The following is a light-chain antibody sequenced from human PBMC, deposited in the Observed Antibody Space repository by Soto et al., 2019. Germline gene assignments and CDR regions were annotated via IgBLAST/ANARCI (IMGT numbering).Light chain of an antibody. Sequence: EIVLTQSPATLSFSPGERATLSCRASQSVSIYLAWYQQKPGQAPRLLIYDASNRATVIPARFSGSGSGTDFTLTISSLGPEDFAVYYCQQRSNWPPTCRQGTKVEIQ. V-gene: IGKV3-11*01. CDR1: QSVSIY. CDR3: QQRSNWPPT. CDR2: DAS. J-gene: IGKJ1*01.